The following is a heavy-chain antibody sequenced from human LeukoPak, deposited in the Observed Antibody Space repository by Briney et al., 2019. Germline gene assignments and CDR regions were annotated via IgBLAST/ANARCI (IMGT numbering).Heavy chain of an antibody. J-gene: IGHJ4*02. CDR2: INPRGGST. CDR3: ARDLGEYWGFDY. CDR1: GHTFTSFY. D-gene: IGHD3-10*01. V-gene: IGHV1-46*01. Sequence: ASVKVSCKASGHTFTSFYMHWARQAPGQGLEWMGIINPRGGSTSYAQKFQGRVTMTRDTSTSTVYMELSSLRSEDTAVYYCARDLGEYWGFDYWGQGTLVTVSS.